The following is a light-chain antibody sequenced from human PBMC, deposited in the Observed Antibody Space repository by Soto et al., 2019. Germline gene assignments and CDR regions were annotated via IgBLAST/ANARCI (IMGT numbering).Light chain of an antibody. CDR3: HQYGAAPWT. CDR1: QSVRNNY. J-gene: IGKJ1*01. V-gene: IGKV3-20*01. CDR2: AAS. Sequence: EIVLTQSPGTLSLSPGESATLSCRASQSVRNNYLAWYQQKSGRAPRLLISAASSRATGIPDRFSGSGSGTDFTLTISRLEPEDFAVYFCHQYGAAPWTFDQGTKVEIK.